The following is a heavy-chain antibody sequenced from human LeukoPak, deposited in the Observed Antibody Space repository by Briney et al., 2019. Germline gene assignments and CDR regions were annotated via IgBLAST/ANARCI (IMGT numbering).Heavy chain of an antibody. D-gene: IGHD3-16*01. V-gene: IGHV4-59*02. CDR3: ARARYANAWYAFDI. J-gene: IGHJ3*02. CDR1: GGSASISY. CDR2: LSHSGST. Sequence: SETLSLTCTDPGGSASISYRCWIRQPPGRGLEWIGYLSHSGSTDSNPSLQSRVTTLVDTSKNQFSLKLTSVTAADTAVYYCARARYANAWYAFDIWGQGTMVTVSS.